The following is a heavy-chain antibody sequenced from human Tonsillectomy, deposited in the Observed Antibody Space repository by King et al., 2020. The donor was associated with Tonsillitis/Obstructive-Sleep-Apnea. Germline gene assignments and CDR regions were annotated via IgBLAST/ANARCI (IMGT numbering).Heavy chain of an antibody. CDR1: GFTFDNYA. CDR3: AKGGGRGVVVPNWFDP. J-gene: IGHJ5*02. CDR2: ISWNSGSI. D-gene: IGHD2-15*01. Sequence: QLVQSGGGLVQPGRSLRLSCAASGFTFDNYAMHWVRQAPGKGLEWVSGISWNSGSIGYADSVKGRLTISRDNAKNSLYLQMNSLRAEDTALYYCAKGGGRGVVVPNWFDPWGQGTLVTVSS. V-gene: IGHV3-9*01.